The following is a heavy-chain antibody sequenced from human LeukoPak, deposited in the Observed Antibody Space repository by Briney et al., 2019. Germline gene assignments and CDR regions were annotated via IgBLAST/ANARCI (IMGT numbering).Heavy chain of an antibody. CDR1: GFTFSSYW. D-gene: IGHD3-22*01. Sequence: GGSLRLSCAASGFTFSSYWMHWVRQAPGKGLVWVSHINSDGSTTNYADSVKGRFTISRDNAKNTLYLQMNSLRAEDTAVYYCARVSWLSDAFDIWGQGTMVTVSS. CDR3: ARVSWLSDAFDI. V-gene: IGHV3-74*01. CDR2: INSDGSTT. J-gene: IGHJ3*02.